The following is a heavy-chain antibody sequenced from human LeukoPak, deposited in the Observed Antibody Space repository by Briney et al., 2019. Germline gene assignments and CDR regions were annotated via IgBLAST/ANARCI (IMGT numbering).Heavy chain of an antibody. Sequence: PSETLSLTCTVSGGSISSSSYYWGWIRQPPGKGQEWIGSIYYSGSTYYNPSLKSRVTISVDTSKNQFSLKLSSVTAADTAVYYCARPGRRDYYFDYWGQGTLVTVSS. V-gene: IGHV4-39*01. J-gene: IGHJ4*02. CDR3: ARPGRRDYYFDY. CDR2: IYYSGST. CDR1: GGSISSSSYY. D-gene: IGHD2-21*02.